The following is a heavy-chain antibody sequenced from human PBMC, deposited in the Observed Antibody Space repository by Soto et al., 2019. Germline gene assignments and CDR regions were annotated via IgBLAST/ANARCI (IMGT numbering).Heavy chain of an antibody. CDR1: GGSISSGGYY. Sequence: SETLSLTCTVSGGSISSGGYYWSWIRQHPGKGLEWIGYIYYSGSTYYNPSLKSRVTISVDTSKNQLSLKLSSVTAADTAIYYCAADRGYSYGYFDYWGQGTLVTISS. V-gene: IGHV4-31*03. J-gene: IGHJ4*02. CDR3: AADRGYSYGYFDY. D-gene: IGHD5-18*01. CDR2: IYYSGST.